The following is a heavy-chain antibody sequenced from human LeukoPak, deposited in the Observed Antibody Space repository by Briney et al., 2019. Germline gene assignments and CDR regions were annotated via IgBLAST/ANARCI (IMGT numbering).Heavy chain of an antibody. J-gene: IGHJ6*03. V-gene: IGHV3-74*01. Sequence: GGSLRLSCAASGFTFSSYWMHWVRQAPGKGLVWVSRINSDGSSTSYADSVKGRFTISRDHAKNTLYLQMNSLRAEDTAVYYCARGGYSYGWYYYYYMDVWGKGTTVTISS. CDR1: GFTFSSYW. D-gene: IGHD5-18*01. CDR3: ARGGYSYGWYYYYYMDV. CDR2: INSDGSST.